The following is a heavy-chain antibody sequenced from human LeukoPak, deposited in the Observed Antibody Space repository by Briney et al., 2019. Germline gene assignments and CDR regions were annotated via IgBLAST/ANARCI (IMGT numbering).Heavy chain of an antibody. V-gene: IGHV3-33*06. D-gene: IGHD6-19*01. CDR1: AFTFSDYG. CDR3: AKSYSVTGTFPALDY. J-gene: IGHJ4*02. CDR2: IWYDGSYK. Sequence: PGGSLRLSCTASAFTFSDYGMHWVRQAPGKGLEWVAIIWYDGSYKYYADSVKGRFTISRDNSKNTMYLQMDSLRAEDTAVYYCAKSYSVTGTFPALDYWGQGTLVTVSS.